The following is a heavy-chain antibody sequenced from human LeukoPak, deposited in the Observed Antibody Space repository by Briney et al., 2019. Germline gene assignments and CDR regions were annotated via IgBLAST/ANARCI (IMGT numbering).Heavy chain of an antibody. CDR3: ASVNHDYSNLRGGWFDP. V-gene: IGHV4-59*11. D-gene: IGHD4-11*01. Sequence: SETLSLTCTVSGGSISSHYWSWIRQPPGKGLEWIGYIYYSGSTNYNPSLKSRVTISVDTSKNQFSLKLSSVTAADTAVYYCASVNHDYSNLRGGWFDPWGQGTLVTVSS. CDR1: GGSISSHY. CDR2: IYYSGST. J-gene: IGHJ5*02.